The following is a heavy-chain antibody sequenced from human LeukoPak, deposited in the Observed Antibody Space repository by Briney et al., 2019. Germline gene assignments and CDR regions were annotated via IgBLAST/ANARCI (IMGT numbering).Heavy chain of an antibody. D-gene: IGHD4-17*01. J-gene: IGHJ6*04. Sequence: PGRSLRLSCAASGFTFSSYGMHWVRQAPGKGLEWVAVIWYDGSNKYYADSVKGRFTISRDNSKNTLYLQMNSLRAEDTAVHYCASPGGDYVGVDYYGMDVRGKGTTVTVSS. CDR1: GFTFSSYG. V-gene: IGHV3-33*01. CDR2: IWYDGSNK. CDR3: ASPGGDYVGVDYYGMDV.